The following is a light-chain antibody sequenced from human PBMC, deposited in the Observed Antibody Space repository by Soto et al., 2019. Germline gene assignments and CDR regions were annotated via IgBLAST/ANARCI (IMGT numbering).Light chain of an antibody. Sequence: DVVMTQSPLSLPVTLGQPASISCRSNQSRVHSDGIAYFSWFQQRPGRSPRRLIYKVSNRDSGVPATFTGRGSGTDFALKVSRVEAEDVEVYYCMQGTHWPITFGQGTRLAIK. J-gene: IGKJ5*01. V-gene: IGKV2-30*02. CDR1: QSRVHSDGIAY. CDR2: KVS. CDR3: MQGTHWPIT.